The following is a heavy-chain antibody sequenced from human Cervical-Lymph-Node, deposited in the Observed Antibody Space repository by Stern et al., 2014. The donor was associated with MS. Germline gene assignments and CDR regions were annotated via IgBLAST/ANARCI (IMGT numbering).Heavy chain of an antibody. CDR1: GGSISSGGYY. V-gene: IGHV4-31*03. CDR3: ARAPDYGDPGDY. Sequence: QVQLQESGPGLVKPSQTLSLTCTVSGGSISSGGYYWSWIRQHPGKGLEWIGYIYSGSTYYNPSLKSRVTISVDTSKNQFSLKLSSVTAADTAVYYCARAPDYGDPGDYWGQGTLVTVSS. J-gene: IGHJ4*02. D-gene: IGHD4-17*01. CDR2: IYSGST.